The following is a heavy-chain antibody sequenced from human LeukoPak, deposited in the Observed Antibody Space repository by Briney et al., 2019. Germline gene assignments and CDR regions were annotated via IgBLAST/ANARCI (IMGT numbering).Heavy chain of an antibody. CDR3: ARHRYSSSWPGDWFDP. V-gene: IGHV4-59*08. Sequence: SETLSLTCSVSGASISSHYWSWIRQPPGKGLEWIGYIYYSVRTNYNPSLKSRVTISVDTSKNQFSLKLSSVTAADTAVYYCARHRYSSSWPGDWFDPWGQGTLVTVSS. J-gene: IGHJ5*02. CDR1: GASISSHY. CDR2: IYYSVRT. D-gene: IGHD6-13*01.